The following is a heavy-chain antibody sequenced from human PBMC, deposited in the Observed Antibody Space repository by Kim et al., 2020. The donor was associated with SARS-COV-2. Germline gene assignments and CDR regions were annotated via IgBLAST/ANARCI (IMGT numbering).Heavy chain of an antibody. Sequence: SVKVSCKASGGTFSSYAISWVRQAPGQGLEWMGRIIPILGIANYAQKFQGRVTITADKSTSTAYMELSSLRSEDTAVYYCARDSVLMVYAMGLVFNWFDPWGQGTLVTVSS. V-gene: IGHV1-69*04. CDR2: IIPILGIA. J-gene: IGHJ5*02. CDR1: GGTFSSYA. CDR3: ARDSVLMVYAMGLVFNWFDP. D-gene: IGHD2-8*01.